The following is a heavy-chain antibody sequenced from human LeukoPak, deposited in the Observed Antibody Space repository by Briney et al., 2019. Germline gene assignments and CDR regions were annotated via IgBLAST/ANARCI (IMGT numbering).Heavy chain of an antibody. CDR3: ARQWWLPYYFDY. J-gene: IGHJ4*02. Sequence: SETLSLTCTVSGGSISSYYWSWIRQPPGKGPEWIGYIYYSGSTNYNPSLKSRVTISVDTSKNQFSLKLSSVTAADTAVYYCARQWWLPYYFDYWGQGTLVTVSS. CDR2: IYYSGST. CDR1: GGSISSYY. V-gene: IGHV4-59*08. D-gene: IGHD5-12*01.